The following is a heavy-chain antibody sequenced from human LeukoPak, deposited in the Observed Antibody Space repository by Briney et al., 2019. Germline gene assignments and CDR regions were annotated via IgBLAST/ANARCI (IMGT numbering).Heavy chain of an antibody. V-gene: IGHV1-8*01. CDR3: ARGGRVRDRYYYYYYGMDV. CDR1: GYTFTSYD. D-gene: IGHD3-10*01. J-gene: IGHJ6*02. CDR2: MNPNSGNT. Sequence: ASVKVSYKASGYTFTSYDINWVRQATGQGLEWMGWMNPNSGNTGYAQKFQGRVTMTRNTSISTAYMELSSLRSEDTAVYYCARGGRVRDRYYYYYYGMDVWGQGTTVTVSS.